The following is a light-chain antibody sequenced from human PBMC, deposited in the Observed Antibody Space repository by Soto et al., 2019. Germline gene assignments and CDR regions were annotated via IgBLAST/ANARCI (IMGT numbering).Light chain of an antibody. CDR1: QSFNTW. Sequence: DIQLTQSPSTLSASVGDRVTIPCRASQSFNTWLAWYQQKPGKAPNLLIYDASSLESGVPSRFSGSGSGTEFTLTITTLQPDDFATYFCQQYNRNTWSFGPGTKVDI. CDR2: DAS. CDR3: QQYNRNTWS. V-gene: IGKV1-5*01. J-gene: IGKJ1*01.